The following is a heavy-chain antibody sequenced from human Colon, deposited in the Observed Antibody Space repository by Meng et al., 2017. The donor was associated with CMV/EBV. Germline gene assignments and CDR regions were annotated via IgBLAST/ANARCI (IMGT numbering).Heavy chain of an antibody. Sequence: QGQLVRVGTEVKKPGASVKVSCKTSGYTFTANHLHWVRQAPGQGLEWMGWIYPQDGGTYFAQKFQDRVTLTRDTSITTAYMELSGLTSDDTAIYYCVRESWYFDFWGEGTLVTVSS. D-gene: IGHD6-13*01. CDR3: VRESWYFDF. V-gene: IGHV1-2*02. CDR1: GYTFTANH. J-gene: IGHJ4*02. CDR2: IYPQDGGT.